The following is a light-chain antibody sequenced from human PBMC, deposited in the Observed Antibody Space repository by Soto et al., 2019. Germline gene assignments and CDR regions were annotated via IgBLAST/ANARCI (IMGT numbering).Light chain of an antibody. CDR2: DAS. CDR3: XXXSXYPLT. J-gene: IGKJ4*01. Sequence: AIHLTQSPSSLSATVGDSVTITCRASQGIARALAWYQQKPGKAPKLLIYDASSLESGVPSRFSGSGYVTDFTLXITSLQPXXXXXXXXXXXSXYPLTFGGGTKVEIK. V-gene: IGKV1-13*02. CDR1: QGIARA.